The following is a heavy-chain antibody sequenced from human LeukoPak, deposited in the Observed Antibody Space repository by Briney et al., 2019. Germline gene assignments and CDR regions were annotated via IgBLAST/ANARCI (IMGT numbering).Heavy chain of an antibody. D-gene: IGHD1-26*01. CDR2: IYTSGSS. Sequence: PSETLSLTCTVSGGSISSYYWSWIRQPPGKGLEWIGRIYTSGSSNYNPSLKSRLTISVDKSKNQFSLKLSSVTAADTAVYYCARGELLEDYWGQGTLVTVSS. V-gene: IGHV4-4*07. CDR1: GGSISSYY. CDR3: ARGELLEDY. J-gene: IGHJ4*02.